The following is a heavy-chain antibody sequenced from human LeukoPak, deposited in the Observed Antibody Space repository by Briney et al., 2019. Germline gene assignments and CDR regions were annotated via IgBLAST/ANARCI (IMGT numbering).Heavy chain of an antibody. Sequence: GGSLRLFRGFSGITLSNYGMRWVRQAPGKGREWVAGIGGSGGRTNYAASVRGRFTISRDNPKNTLYLQINSLRPEDTAVYFCAKRGVVIRVILVGFHKEAYYFDSWGQGALVTVSS. CDR2: IGGSGGRT. D-gene: IGHD3-22*01. CDR3: AKRGVVIRVILVGFHKEAYYFDS. J-gene: IGHJ4*02. CDR1: GITLSNYG. V-gene: IGHV3-23*01.